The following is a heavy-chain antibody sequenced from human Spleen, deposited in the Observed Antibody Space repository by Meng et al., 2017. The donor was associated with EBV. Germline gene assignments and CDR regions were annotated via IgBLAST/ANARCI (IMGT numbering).Heavy chain of an antibody. CDR2: IHHSGST. CDR3: ATTYGDDSHYFDY. CDR1: GGSISSSKW. J-gene: IGHJ4*02. D-gene: IGHD4-17*01. Sequence: QLPLRDPGPGLANPAGTLSLTFGVLGGSISSSKWWSWVRQPPGKGLEWIGEIHHSGSTNFNPSLKSRVTISVDKSKNQFSLKLSSVTAADTAVYYCATTYGDDSHYFDYWGQGTLVTVSS. V-gene: IGHV4-4*02.